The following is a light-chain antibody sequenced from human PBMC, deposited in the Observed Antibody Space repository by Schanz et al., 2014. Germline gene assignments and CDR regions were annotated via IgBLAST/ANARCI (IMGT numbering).Light chain of an antibody. CDR3: QAWDSSTARGV. V-gene: IGLV3-1*01. CDR2: QDT. CDR1: KLGDKY. J-gene: IGLJ2*01. Sequence: SFELTQPPSVSVSPGQTASITCSADKLGDKYACWYQQKPGQSPVLVIYQDTKRPSGIPERFSGSNSGNTATLTISGTQTMDEADYYCQAWDSSTARGVFGGGTKLTVL.